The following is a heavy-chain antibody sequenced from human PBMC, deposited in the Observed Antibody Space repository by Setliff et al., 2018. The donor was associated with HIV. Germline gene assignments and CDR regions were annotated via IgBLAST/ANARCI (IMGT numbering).Heavy chain of an antibody. Sequence: SETLSLTCAVSGGSISSSNWWSWVRQPPGKGLEWIGEIYHSGSTNYNPSLKSRVTISVDKSKNQFSLNLSSVTAADTAVYYCARDLKGGSYSPGAFDIWGQGTMVTVSS. CDR3: ARDLKGGSYSPGAFDI. D-gene: IGHD3-10*01. CDR1: GGSISSSNW. CDR2: IYHSGST. V-gene: IGHV4-4*02. J-gene: IGHJ3*02.